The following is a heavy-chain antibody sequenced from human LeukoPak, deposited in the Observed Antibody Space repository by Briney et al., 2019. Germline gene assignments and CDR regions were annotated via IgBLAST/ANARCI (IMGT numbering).Heavy chain of an antibody. CDR3: ARSVADLDY. Sequence: SQTLSLTCAISGDSVSSTSAARNWIRQSPSRGLEWLGRTYYRSKWYNEYAVSVTSRITINPDTSKNQFSLQLNSVTPEDTAVYYCARSVADLDYWGQGTLVTVSS. J-gene: IGHJ4*02. CDR2: TYYRSKWYN. V-gene: IGHV6-1*01. D-gene: IGHD6-19*01. CDR1: GDSVSSTSAA.